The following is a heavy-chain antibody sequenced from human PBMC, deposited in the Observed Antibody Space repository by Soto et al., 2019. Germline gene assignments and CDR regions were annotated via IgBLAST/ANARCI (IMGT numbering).Heavy chain of an antibody. CDR2: IYPGDSDT. CDR3: AKQNYDYDFLSGSYYLGIDG. Sequence: GESLKISCKGSGYSFTSYWIGWVRQMPGKGLEWMGIIYPGDSDTRYSPSFQGQVTISADKSISTANLKGSSRKAPEPAMNNSAKQNYDYDFLSGSYYLGIDGWGQGTTVTVSS. J-gene: IGHJ6*02. D-gene: IGHD3-3*01. CDR1: GYSFTSYW. V-gene: IGHV5-51*01.